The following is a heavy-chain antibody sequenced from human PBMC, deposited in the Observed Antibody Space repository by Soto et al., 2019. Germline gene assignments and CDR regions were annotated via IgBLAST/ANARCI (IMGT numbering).Heavy chain of an antibody. Sequence: QVQLVQSGAEVKKPGSSVKVSCKASGGTFSSYAISWVRQAPGQGLEWMGGISPIFGTANYAQKFQGRVTITADESTSTAYMEMSSLRSEDTDVYYCAHPKRNYYYYFGMDVWGQGTTVTVSS. V-gene: IGHV1-69*12. J-gene: IGHJ6*02. CDR3: AHPKRNYYYYFGMDV. CDR2: ISPIFGTA. CDR1: GGTFSSYA.